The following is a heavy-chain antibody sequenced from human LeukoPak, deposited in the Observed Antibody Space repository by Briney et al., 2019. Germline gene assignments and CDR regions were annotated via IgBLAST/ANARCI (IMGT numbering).Heavy chain of an antibody. CDR2: ISYDGSNK. V-gene: IGHV3-30*01. CDR3: GRDWGYDALGIHY. D-gene: IGHD5-12*01. J-gene: IGHJ4*02. Sequence: PGGSLRLSCAASGFTFSSYAIHWVRQAPGKGLEWVAVISYDGSNKYYADSVKGRFTISRDNSKNALYLQMNSLRAEDTAVYYCGRDWGYDALGIHYWGQGTLVTVSS. CDR1: GFTFSSYA.